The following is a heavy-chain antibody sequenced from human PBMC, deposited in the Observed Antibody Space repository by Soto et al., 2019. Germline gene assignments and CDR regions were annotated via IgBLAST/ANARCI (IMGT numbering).Heavy chain of an antibody. CDR1: SDSITSYY. CDR2: IYYSGST. D-gene: IGHD5-12*01. CDR3: AKGRGFDYSAWFDP. Sequence: SETLSLTCTVSSDSITSYYWTWIRRPPGKGLEWIGYIYYSGSTVYNPSLESRVTISLDTSKNQFSLILASVTAADTAVYYCAKGRGFDYSAWFDPWGQGTLVTVS. V-gene: IGHV4-59*01. J-gene: IGHJ5*02.